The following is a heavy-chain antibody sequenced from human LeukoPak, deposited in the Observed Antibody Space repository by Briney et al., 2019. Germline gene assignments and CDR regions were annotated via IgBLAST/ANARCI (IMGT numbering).Heavy chain of an antibody. D-gene: IGHD2-15*01. CDR1: GYTFTIYG. Sequence: PRASVKVSCKTSGYTFTIYGISWVRQTPGQGLEWMGLISAYGNTNYAQNLQGRVTMTTDTSTSTAYMELRSLRSGDTAVYYCARGIIGYYFDYWGQGTLVTVSS. J-gene: IGHJ4*02. CDR3: ARGIIGYYFDY. CDR2: ISAYGNT. V-gene: IGHV1-18*01.